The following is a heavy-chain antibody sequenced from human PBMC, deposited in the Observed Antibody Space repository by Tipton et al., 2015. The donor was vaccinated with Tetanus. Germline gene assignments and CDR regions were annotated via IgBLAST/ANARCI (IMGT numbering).Heavy chain of an antibody. CDR2: ITPIFGTT. CDR1: GGTFTNYA. D-gene: IGHD1-14*01. CDR3: ARAPNRISRAHDC. Sequence: QSGPEVKKPGSSVKVSCKASGGTFTNYALSWVRQAPGQGLEWVGGITPIFGTTNSAPKFQGRVTITADESTNTAYMELSSLRSEDTAVYYCARAPNRISRAHDCWGQGTQVTVSS. J-gene: IGHJ4*02. V-gene: IGHV1-69*01.